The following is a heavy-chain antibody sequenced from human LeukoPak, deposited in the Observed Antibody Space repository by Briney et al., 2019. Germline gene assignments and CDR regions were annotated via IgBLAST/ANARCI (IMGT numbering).Heavy chain of an antibody. CDR1: GFTFSSYS. Sequence: NPGGSLRLSCAASGFTFSSYSINWVRQAPGKGLEWVSSISSSSTYIYYADSVKGRFTISRDNAKNSLYLQMNSLRAEDTAVYYCARGGAGYDYFDYWGQGTLVTVSS. CDR2: ISSSSTYI. V-gene: IGHV3-21*01. CDR3: ARGGAGYDYFDY. D-gene: IGHD2-15*01. J-gene: IGHJ4*02.